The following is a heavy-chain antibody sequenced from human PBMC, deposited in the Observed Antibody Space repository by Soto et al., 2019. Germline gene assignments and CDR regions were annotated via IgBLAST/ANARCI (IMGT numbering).Heavy chain of an antibody. Sequence: QLQQSGPRLVKPSQTLSLTCAISGDSVTAYGSAWNWIRQSPSRGLEWLGRTYYRSKWYNDYAVSVKSRLNISPDTSKNQFSLQLNSVDPEDTAVYFCARSRENPRIGMDVWGQGTTVTVSS. CDR2: TYYRSKWYN. CDR3: ARSRENPRIGMDV. D-gene: IGHD1-26*01. J-gene: IGHJ6*02. V-gene: IGHV6-1*01. CDR1: GDSVTAYGSA.